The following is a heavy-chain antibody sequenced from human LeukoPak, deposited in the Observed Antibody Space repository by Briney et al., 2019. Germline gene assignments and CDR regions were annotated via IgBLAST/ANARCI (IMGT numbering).Heavy chain of an antibody. Sequence: SSETLSLTCTVSGGSISSHYWSWIRQPPGKGLEWIGYIYYSGSSKYNPSLKSRVTISVDTSKNQFSLKLSSATAADTAVYYCARLYDSSGYTNWLDPWGQGTLVTVSS. D-gene: IGHD3-22*01. J-gene: IGHJ5*02. CDR3: ARLYDSSGYTNWLDP. CDR1: GGSISSHY. V-gene: IGHV4-59*11. CDR2: IYYSGSS.